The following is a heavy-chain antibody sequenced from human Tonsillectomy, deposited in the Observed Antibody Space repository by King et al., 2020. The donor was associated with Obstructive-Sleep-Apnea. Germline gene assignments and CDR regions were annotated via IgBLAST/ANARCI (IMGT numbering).Heavy chain of an antibody. CDR2: IYPGDSDT. CDR3: AGLAECGAGCLGYFHQ. CDR1: GYSFTSYW. J-gene: IGHJ1*01. Sequence: QLVQSGAEVKKPGESLKISCKGSGYSFTSYWIGWVRQMPGKGLEWMGIIYPGDSDTRYSPSFEGQVTISADKSISTAYLQWRSLKASDTAIDYCAGLAECGAGCLGYFHQWGQGTLVTVSS. D-gene: IGHD2-21*02. V-gene: IGHV5-51*01.